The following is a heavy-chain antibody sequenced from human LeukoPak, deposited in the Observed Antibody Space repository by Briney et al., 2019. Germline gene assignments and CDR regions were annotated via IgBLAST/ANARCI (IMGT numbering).Heavy chain of an antibody. CDR2: IIPILGIA. D-gene: IGHD3-22*01. Sequence: SVKVSCKASGGTFSSYAISWVRQAPGQGLEWMGRIIPILGIANYAQKFQGRVTITADKSTSTAYMELSSLRSEDTAVYYCARDEDTMIVEGWAFDIWGQGTMVTVSS. V-gene: IGHV1-69*04. CDR1: GGTFSSYA. J-gene: IGHJ3*02. CDR3: ARDEDTMIVEGWAFDI.